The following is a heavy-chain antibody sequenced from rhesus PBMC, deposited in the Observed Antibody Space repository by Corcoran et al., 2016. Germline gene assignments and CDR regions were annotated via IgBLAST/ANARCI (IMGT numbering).Heavy chain of an antibody. Sequence: QVQLVQSGAEVKKPGSSVKVSCKASGYTFTDYYMHWVRMAPQQGLEWMGWINPYNGNTKYSQKFQGRYTMTRDTSTSTAYMELSSLRSEDTAVYYCARGDSNYHYGLDSWGQGVVVTVSS. V-gene: IGHV1S2*01. CDR3: ARGDSNYHYGLDS. D-gene: IGHD4-23*01. J-gene: IGHJ6*01. CDR1: GYTFTDYY. CDR2: INPYNGNT.